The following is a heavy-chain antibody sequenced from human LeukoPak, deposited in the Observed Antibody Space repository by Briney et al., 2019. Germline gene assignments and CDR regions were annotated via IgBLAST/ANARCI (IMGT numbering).Heavy chain of an antibody. V-gene: IGHV3-48*04. J-gene: IGHJ3*02. D-gene: IGHD6-13*01. Sequence: GGSLRLSCTASGFTFSPYAMNWVRQAPGKGLEWVSYISSGSTSVYYADSVKGRFIISRDNAKNSLSLQMNSLRAEDAAVYFCVRDNIAAAGDDNFDIWGQGTTVTVSS. CDR2: ISSGSTSV. CDR1: GFTFSPYA. CDR3: VRDNIAAAGDDNFDI.